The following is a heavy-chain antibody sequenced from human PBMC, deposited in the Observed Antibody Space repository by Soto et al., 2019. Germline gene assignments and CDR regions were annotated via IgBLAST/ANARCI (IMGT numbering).Heavy chain of an antibody. Sequence: SETLSLTCAVYGGSFSGYYWNWIRQSPGKGLEWIEEINHSGGTNYNPSLKSRVTISVDTSKNQFSLKLRSVTAADTAVYYCARDPGLVGPTSWSDPRGQATLVTV. V-gene: IGHV4-34*01. CDR1: GGSFSGYY. CDR2: INHSGGT. CDR3: ARDPGLVGPTSWSDP. J-gene: IGHJ5*02. D-gene: IGHD1-26*01.